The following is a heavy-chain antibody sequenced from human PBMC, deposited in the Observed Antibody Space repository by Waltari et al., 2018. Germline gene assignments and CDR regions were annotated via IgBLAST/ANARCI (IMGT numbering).Heavy chain of an antibody. D-gene: IGHD6-19*01. CDR3: ARASGYSSGEVDY. J-gene: IGHJ4*02. CDR1: GGSISSSSYY. V-gene: IGHV4-39*07. Sequence: QLQLQESGPGLVKPSETLSLTCTVSGGSISSSSYYWGWIRQPPGKGLEWIGSIYHSGSTYYNPSLKSRVTISVDTSKNQFSRKLSSVTAADTAVYYCARASGYSSGEVDYWGQGTLVTVSS. CDR2: IYHSGST.